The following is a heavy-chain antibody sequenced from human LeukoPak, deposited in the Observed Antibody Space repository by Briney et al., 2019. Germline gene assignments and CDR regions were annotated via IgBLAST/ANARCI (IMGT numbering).Heavy chain of an antibody. CDR2: IYYSGST. V-gene: IGHV4-59*08. J-gene: IGHJ6*02. D-gene: IGHD3-9*01. CDR3: ARPTGYYGYCMDV. Sequence: SETLSLTCTVSGGSISSYYWSWIRQPPGKGLEWVGYIYYSGSTNYNPSLKSRVTISVDTSKNQFSLKLSSVTAADTAVYYCARPTGYYGYCMDVWGQGTTVTVSS. CDR1: GGSISSYY.